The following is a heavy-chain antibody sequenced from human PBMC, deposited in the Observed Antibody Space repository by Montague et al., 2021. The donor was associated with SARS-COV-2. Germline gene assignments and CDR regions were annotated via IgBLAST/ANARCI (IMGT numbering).Heavy chain of an antibody. Sequence: TLSLTCTVSGGSISSGDYYWSWIRQHPGKGLEWIGYIYYSGSTYYNPSLKSRVTISVDTSKNQFSLKLSSVTAADTAVYYCARARITMIVVVNAFDIWGQGTMVTVSS. CDR1: GGSISSGDYY. J-gene: IGHJ3*02. D-gene: IGHD3-22*01. V-gene: IGHV4-31*03. CDR3: ARARITMIVVVNAFDI. CDR2: IYYSGST.